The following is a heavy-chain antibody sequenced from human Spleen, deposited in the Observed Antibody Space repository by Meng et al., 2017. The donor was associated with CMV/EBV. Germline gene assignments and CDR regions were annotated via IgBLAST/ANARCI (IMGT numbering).Heavy chain of an antibody. J-gene: IGHJ3*02. CDR3: ARGGSRTSDDAFDI. CDR1: GGSIDSGDYY. D-gene: IGHD2-2*01. CDR2: IYYSGST. Sequence: SGGSIDSGDYYWSWVRQPPGQGLEWIGYIYYSGSTNYNPSLKSRVNTSVDTSKNQLSLNLSSVTAADTAVYYCARGGSRTSDDAFDIWGQGTMVTVSS. V-gene: IGHV4-30-4*08.